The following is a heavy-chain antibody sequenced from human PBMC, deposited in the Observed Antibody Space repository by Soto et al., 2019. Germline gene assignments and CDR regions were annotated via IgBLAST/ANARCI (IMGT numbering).Heavy chain of an antibody. CDR3: AREGSSSGPDYES. J-gene: IGHJ4*02. CDR2: TRNKASSYTT. D-gene: IGHD3-22*01. CDR1: GFSFSYYY. V-gene: IGHV3-72*01. Sequence: EVQLVESGGGLVQPGGSLRLSCAASGFSFSYYYINWVRQAPGKGLEWVGRTRNKASSYTTDYAAFVKGRFTISRDDSKNLIYLQMNSLKTEDTAVYYCAREGSSSGPDYESWGQGTLVTVSS.